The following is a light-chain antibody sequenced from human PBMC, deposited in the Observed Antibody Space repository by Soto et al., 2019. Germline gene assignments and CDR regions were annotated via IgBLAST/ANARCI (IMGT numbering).Light chain of an antibody. CDR3: SSYTSSSTYV. J-gene: IGLJ1*01. CDR2: DVR. Sequence: DLTQPASVSGFPGQSISISCTRTSSDVGYYNYVSWYQQHPGKAPKLMIYDVRNRPSGVSNRFSGSKSGNTASLTISGLQAEDEADYYCSSYTSSSTYVFGPGTKVTVL. V-gene: IGLV2-14*03. CDR1: SSDVGYYNY.